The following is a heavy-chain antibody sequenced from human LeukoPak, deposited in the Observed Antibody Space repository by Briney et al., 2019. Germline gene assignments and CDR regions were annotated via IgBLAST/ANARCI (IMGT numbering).Heavy chain of an antibody. J-gene: IGHJ5*02. V-gene: IGHV1-8*01. CDR1: VYTFTIYD. Sequence: ASVKVSFKASVYTFTIYDINWVRQATGQGREGMGWVNPNSGNTGYAQKFQGRVTMTRNTSISTAYMELSSLRSEDTAVYYCARGSLGGYSSSWYGGNWFDPWGQGTLVTVSS. CDR3: ARGSLGGYSSSWYGGNWFDP. CDR2: VNPNSGNT. D-gene: IGHD6-13*01.